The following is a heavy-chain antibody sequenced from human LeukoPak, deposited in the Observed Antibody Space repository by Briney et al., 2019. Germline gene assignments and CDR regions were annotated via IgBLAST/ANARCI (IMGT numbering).Heavy chain of an antibody. J-gene: IGHJ4*02. D-gene: IGHD2-21*02. CDR2: INPNSGGT. CDR1: GYTFTGYY. V-gene: IGHV1-2*02. Sequence: GASVKVSCKASGYTFTGYYMHWVRQAPGQGLEWMGWINPNSGGTKYAQKFQGRVTMTRDTSIGTAYMELSRLTSDDTAVYYCARLCGAACYAPASDYWGQGTLVTVSS. CDR3: ARLCGAACYAPASDY.